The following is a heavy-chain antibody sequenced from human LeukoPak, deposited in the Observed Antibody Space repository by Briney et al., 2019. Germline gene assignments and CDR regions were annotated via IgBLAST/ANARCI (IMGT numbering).Heavy chain of an antibody. Sequence: GESLKISCKGSGYSFTSYWIGWVRQMPGKGLEWMGIIYPGDSDTRYSPSFQGQVTISADKSISTAYLQWSSLKASDTAMYYCATSPPVPASPGPNWFDPWGQGTLVTVSS. D-gene: IGHD2-2*01. V-gene: IGHV5-51*01. CDR2: IYPGDSDT. CDR1: GYSFTSYW. CDR3: ATSPPVPASPGPNWFDP. J-gene: IGHJ5*02.